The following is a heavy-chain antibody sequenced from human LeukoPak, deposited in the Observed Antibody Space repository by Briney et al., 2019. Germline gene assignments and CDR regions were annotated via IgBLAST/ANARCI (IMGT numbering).Heavy chain of an antibody. J-gene: IGHJ4*02. Sequence: GGSLRLSCAASGFTVSSNYMSWVRQAPGKGLEWVSVIYSGGSTYYADSVKGRFTISRDNSKNTLYLQMNSLRAEDTAVYYCARDSVDAVRGVSHFDYWGQGTLVTVSS. CDR3: ARDSVDAVRGVSHFDY. D-gene: IGHD3-10*01. V-gene: IGHV3-53*01. CDR2: IYSGGST. CDR1: GFTVSSNY.